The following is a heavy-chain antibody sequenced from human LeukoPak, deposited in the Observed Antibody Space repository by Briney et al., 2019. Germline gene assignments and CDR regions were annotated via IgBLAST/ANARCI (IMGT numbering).Heavy chain of an antibody. J-gene: IGHJ1*01. CDR1: GYTFTSYG. CDR2: ISAYNGNT. CDR3: ARDYYDSSGYADYFQH. V-gene: IGHV1-18*01. Sequence: ASVKVSCKAFGYTFTSYGISWVRQAPGQGPEWMGWISAYNGNTNYAQKLQGRVTMTTDTSTSTAYMELRSLRSDDTAVYYCARDYYDSSGYADYFQHWGQGTLVTVSS. D-gene: IGHD3-22*01.